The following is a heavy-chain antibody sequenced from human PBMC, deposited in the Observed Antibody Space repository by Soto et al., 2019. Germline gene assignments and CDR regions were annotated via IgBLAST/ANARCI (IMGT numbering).Heavy chain of an antibody. V-gene: IGHV4-31*03. CDR2: IYYSGST. Sequence: TLSLTCTVSGGSISSGGYYWSWIRQHPGKGLEWIGYIYYSGSTYYNPSLKSRVTISVGTSKNQFSLKLSSVTAADTAVYYCARANTGYYGMDVWGQGTTVTVSS. D-gene: IGHD2-8*01. CDR1: GGSISSGGYY. CDR3: ARANTGYYGMDV. J-gene: IGHJ6*02.